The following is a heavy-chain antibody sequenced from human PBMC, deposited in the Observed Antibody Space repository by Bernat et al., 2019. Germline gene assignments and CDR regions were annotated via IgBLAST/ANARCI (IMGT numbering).Heavy chain of an antibody. CDR2: ISYDGSNK. Sequence: VQLVASGGGLVKPGGSLRLSCAASGFTFSNAWMSWVRQAPGKGLEWVAVISYDGSNKYYADSVKGRFTISRDNSKNTLYLQMNSLRAEDTAVYYCAKGVEVDYWGQGTLVTVSS. V-gene: IGHV3-30*18. CDR1: GFTFSNAW. J-gene: IGHJ4*02. CDR3: AKGVEVDY.